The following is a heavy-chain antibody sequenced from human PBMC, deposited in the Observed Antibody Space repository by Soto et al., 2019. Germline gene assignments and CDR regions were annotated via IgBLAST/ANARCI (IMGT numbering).Heavy chain of an antibody. V-gene: IGHV3-23*01. CDR3: AKTRRYSGSYYSDYYYGMDV. Sequence: EVQLLESGGGLVQPGGSLRLSCAASGFTFSSYAMSWVRQAPGKGLEWVSAISGSGGSTYYADSVKGRFTISRDNSKNTLYLQMNSLSAEDTAVYYWAKTRRYSGSYYSDYYYGMDVWGQGTTVTVSS. D-gene: IGHD1-26*01. CDR2: ISGSGGST. J-gene: IGHJ6*02. CDR1: GFTFSSYA.